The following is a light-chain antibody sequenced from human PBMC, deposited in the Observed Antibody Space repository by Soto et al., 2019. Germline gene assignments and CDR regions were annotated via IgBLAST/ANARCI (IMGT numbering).Light chain of an antibody. J-gene: IGLJ3*02. CDR2: RNN. CDR1: SSNIGSNY. CDR3: AAWDDSLSGRV. V-gene: IGLV1-47*01. Sequence: QSVLTQPPSASGTPGQRVTFSCSGSSSNIGSNYVYWYPQLPGTAPKLLIYRNNQRPSGVPDRFSGSKSGTSASLAISGLRSEDEADYYCAAWDDSLSGRVFGGGTKLTVL.